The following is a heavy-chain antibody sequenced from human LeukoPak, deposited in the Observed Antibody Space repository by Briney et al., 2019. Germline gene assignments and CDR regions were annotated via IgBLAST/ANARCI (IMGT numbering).Heavy chain of an antibody. CDR1: GFTFSSYS. Sequence: GGSLRLSCAASGFTFSSYSMNWVRQAPGKGLEWVSSISSSSSYIYYADSVKGRFTISRDNAKNSLYLQMNSLRAEDTAVYYCARGRDYYGSGSYLQSAYWGQGTLVTVSS. CDR2: ISSSSSYI. J-gene: IGHJ4*02. D-gene: IGHD3-10*01. V-gene: IGHV3-21*01. CDR3: ARGRDYYGSGSYLQSAY.